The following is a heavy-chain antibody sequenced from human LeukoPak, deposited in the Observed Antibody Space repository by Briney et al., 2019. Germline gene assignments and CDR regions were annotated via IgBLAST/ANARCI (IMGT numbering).Heavy chain of an antibody. D-gene: IGHD6-19*01. CDR3: ARRYSSGWYTNAEYFQH. CDR1: GYSFTSYW. CDR2: IDPSDSFT. J-gene: IGHJ1*01. Sequence: GESLKISGKGSGYSFTSYWISWVRQMPGKGLEWMGRIDPSDSFTNYSPSFQGHVTISVNNATTTAYLQWSSLKASDTAMYYCARRYSSGWYTNAEYFQHWGQGTLVTVSS. V-gene: IGHV5-10-1*01.